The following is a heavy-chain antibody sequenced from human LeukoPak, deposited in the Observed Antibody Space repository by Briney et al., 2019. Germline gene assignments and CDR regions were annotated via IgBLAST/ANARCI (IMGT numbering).Heavy chain of an antibody. CDR3: ARVRAGVFPADWYFDV. J-gene: IGHJ2*01. D-gene: IGHD6-19*01. CDR2: IYYTGSA. Sequence: PSETLSLTCTVSGASLTGSYWSWIRQPPGKGLDWIGFIYYTGSANYNPSIRSRVTVSLDTSKNQFSLKVTSVTAAYTAVYYCARVRAGVFPADWYFDVWGRGTLVTVSS. V-gene: IGHV4-59*01. CDR1: GASLTGSY.